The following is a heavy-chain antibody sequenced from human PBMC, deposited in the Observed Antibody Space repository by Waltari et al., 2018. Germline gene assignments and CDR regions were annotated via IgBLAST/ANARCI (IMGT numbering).Heavy chain of an antibody. Sequence: QVQLQESGPSLLKPSATLSLLCTVSGGSISGFYWSWVRQPPGKGLDWIGYIYYTGSTNFNPSLKSRVTMSVDTSKNQFSLKLSSVTAADTAFYYCARGGGGDWEWFDPWGQGTLVTVSS. D-gene: IGHD2-21*02. CDR3: ARGGGGDWEWFDP. CDR2: IYYTGST. CDR1: GGSISGFY. J-gene: IGHJ5*02. V-gene: IGHV4-59*01.